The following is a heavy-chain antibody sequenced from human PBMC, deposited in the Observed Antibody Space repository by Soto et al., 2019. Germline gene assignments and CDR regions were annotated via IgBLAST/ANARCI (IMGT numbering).Heavy chain of an antibody. Sequence: PGGSLRLSCAASGFTFSNYDMHWVRQAPGKGLEWVAVISYDGSNKYYADSVKGRFTISRDNSKNTLYLQINSLRAEDTAVFYCAKDVQCYYDSSGYSWGLPSDAFDIWGQGTMVTVSS. J-gene: IGHJ3*02. CDR2: ISYDGSNK. V-gene: IGHV3-30*18. CDR3: AKDVQCYYDSSGYSWGLPSDAFDI. D-gene: IGHD3-22*01. CDR1: GFTFSNYD.